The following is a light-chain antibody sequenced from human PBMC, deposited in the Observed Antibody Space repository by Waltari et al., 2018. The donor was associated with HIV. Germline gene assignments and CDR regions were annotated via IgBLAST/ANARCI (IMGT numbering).Light chain of an antibody. CDR1: SGGICSTY. J-gene: IGLJ2*01. CDR2: EDS. V-gene: IGLV6-57*01. Sequence: NFILTQSHSVSESPGKTVTISCTCSSGGICSTYIQWYQQRPGRSPDTVIYEDSQRPSEVPNRFSGSVDSSSNSASLTISGLKTEDEADYFCQSYDGTTVVFGGGTRLTVI. CDR3: QSYDGTTVV.